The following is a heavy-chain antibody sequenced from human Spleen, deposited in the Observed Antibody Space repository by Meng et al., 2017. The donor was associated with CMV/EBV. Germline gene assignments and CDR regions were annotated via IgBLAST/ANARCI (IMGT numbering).Heavy chain of an antibody. V-gene: IGHV1-69*13. CDR1: GVTFSSYA. D-gene: IGHD3-3*01. CDR2: IIPIFGTE. Sequence: QVQLVQSGAEVKTPASSVNVSCTAYGVTFSSYAISWVRQSPGKGLEWMGGIIPIFGTENDAEKFEGRVTITADESTSTAYMELSSLRSEDKAVYYCAREGVVNDGFDIWGQGTMVTVSS. CDR3: AREGVVNDGFDI. J-gene: IGHJ3*02.